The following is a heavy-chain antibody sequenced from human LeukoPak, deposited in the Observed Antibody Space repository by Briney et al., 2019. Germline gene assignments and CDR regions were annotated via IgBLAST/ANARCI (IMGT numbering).Heavy chain of an antibody. CDR3: AKDLRTYGSGIYRLPTVIFNY. V-gene: IGHV3-23*01. Sequence: GRTLRLYYAASGFSYNTYAMSYVRHAPAHWLEWVSSIIAPLDSTYYADSVKGRFTISRDNSKNTLYLQMNSLRAEDTAIYYCAKDLRTYGSGIYRLPTVIFNYWGQGTLVTVSS. CDR2: IIAPLDST. J-gene: IGHJ4*02. CDR1: GFSYNTYA. D-gene: IGHD3-10*01.